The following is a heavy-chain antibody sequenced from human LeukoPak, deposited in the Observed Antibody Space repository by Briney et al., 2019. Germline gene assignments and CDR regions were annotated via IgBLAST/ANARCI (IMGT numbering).Heavy chain of an antibody. D-gene: IGHD2-15*01. CDR1: GYTFTSYG. V-gene: IGHV1-18*01. CDR2: ISAYNGNT. J-gene: IGHJ6*02. Sequence: GASVKVSCKASGYTFTSYGISWVRQAPGQGLEWMGWISAYNGNTNYAQKLQGRVTMTTDTSTSTAYMELRSLRSDDTAVYYCARDGPSYCSGGSCYSADYYYYGMDVWGQGTTVTVSS. CDR3: ARDGPSYCSGGSCYSADYYYYGMDV.